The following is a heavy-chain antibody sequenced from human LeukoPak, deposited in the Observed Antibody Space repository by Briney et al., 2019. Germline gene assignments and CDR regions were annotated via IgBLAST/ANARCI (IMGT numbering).Heavy chain of an antibody. CDR3: TRVVNGGHFDY. CDR1: GASINDYY. CDR2: VYHTGTS. V-gene: IGHV4-59*01. D-gene: IGHD2-8*01. J-gene: IGHJ4*02. Sequence: SETLSLTCSVSGASINDYYWTWIRQPPGKGLEWIGYVYHTGTSVYHPSLKSRVAMSLDTSKNQVSLKLRSVTAADTAVYFCTRVVNGGHFDYWGQGTLVTVSS.